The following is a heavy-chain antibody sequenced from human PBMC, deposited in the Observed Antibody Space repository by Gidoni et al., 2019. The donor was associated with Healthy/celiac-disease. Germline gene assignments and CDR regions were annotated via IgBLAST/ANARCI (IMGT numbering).Heavy chain of an antibody. CDR3: ARRGDYSEFDY. CDR1: GFTFSSYS. D-gene: IGHD4-4*01. Sequence: EVQLVESGGGLVQPGGSLRLSCAASGFTFSSYSMNWVRQAPGKGLEWVSNISSSSSPIYYADSVKGRFTISRDNAKNSLYLQMNSLRAEDTAVYYCARRGDYSEFDYWGQGTLVTVSS. V-gene: IGHV3-48*01. CDR2: ISSSSSPI. J-gene: IGHJ4*02.